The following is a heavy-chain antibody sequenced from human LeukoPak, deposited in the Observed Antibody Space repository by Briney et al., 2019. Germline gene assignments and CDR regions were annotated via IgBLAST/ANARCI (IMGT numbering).Heavy chain of an antibody. Sequence: PSETLSLTCTVSGGSISSYYWSWIRQPPGKGLEWIGYIYYSGSTNYNPSLKSRVTMSVDTSKNQFSLKLSSVTAADTAVYYCARHRGIVYSYGSIIDYWGQGTLVTVSS. D-gene: IGHD5-18*01. CDR3: ARHRGIVYSYGSIIDY. CDR1: GGSISSYY. CDR2: IYYSGST. J-gene: IGHJ4*02. V-gene: IGHV4-59*08.